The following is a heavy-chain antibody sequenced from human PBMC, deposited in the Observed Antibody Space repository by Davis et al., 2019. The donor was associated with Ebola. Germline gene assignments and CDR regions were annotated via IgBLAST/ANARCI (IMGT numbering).Heavy chain of an antibody. J-gene: IGHJ4*02. D-gene: IGHD6-13*01. CDR1: GFTFSDHY. CDR3: ALLYKSNWFLDY. CDR2: IRNKANSYTT. V-gene: IGHV3-72*01. Sequence: GESLKISCVASGFTFSDHYMDWVRQAPGKGLEWVGRIRNKANSYTTRYAASVKGKFTISRDDSRSSLYLQMNYLETHDTAVYYCALLYKSNWFLDYWGPGTLVTVPS.